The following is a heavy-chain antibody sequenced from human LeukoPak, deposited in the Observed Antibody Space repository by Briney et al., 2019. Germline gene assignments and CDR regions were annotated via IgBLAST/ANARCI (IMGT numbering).Heavy chain of an antibody. J-gene: IGHJ4*02. V-gene: IGHV3-9*01. CDR3: AKDHNPQGIGLDY. D-gene: IGHD1-1*01. CDR2: ISWNSGSI. CDR1: GFTFDDYA. Sequence: PGRSLRLSCAASGFTFDDYAMHWVRQAPGKGLEWVSGISWNSGSIGYADSVKGRFTISRGNAKNSLYLQMNSLRAEDTALYYCAKDHNPQGIGLDYWGQGTLVTVSS.